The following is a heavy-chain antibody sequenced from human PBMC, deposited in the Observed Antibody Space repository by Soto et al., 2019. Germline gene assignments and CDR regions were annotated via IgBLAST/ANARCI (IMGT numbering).Heavy chain of an antibody. CDR1: GGSMSSYY. J-gene: IGHJ4*02. Sequence: QVQLQESGPGLVKPSETLSLACTVSGGSMSSYYWSWIRQPPGKGLEWIGYIYYTGRTNYKPSLKSRVRISVDTSKNRISLELTSVTPADTAVYYCARSPTAVILDYWGQGTLVTVPS. D-gene: IGHD3-16*02. CDR3: ARSPTAVILDY. V-gene: IGHV4-59*01. CDR2: IYYTGRT.